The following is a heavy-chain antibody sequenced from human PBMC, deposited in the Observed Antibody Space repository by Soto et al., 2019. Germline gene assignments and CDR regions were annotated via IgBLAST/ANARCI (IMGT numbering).Heavy chain of an antibody. CDR3: GSHSYYSESSAYYWD. J-gene: IGHJ3*01. V-gene: IGHV4-34*01. CDR2: INHSGST. CDR1: GGSFSGYY. D-gene: IGHD3-22*01. Sequence: SETLSLTCAVYGGSFSGYYWSWIRQPPGKWLEWIGEINHSGSTNYNPSLKSRVTISVDTSKNQFSLKLSSVTAADTAVFYCGSHSYYSESSAYYWDWGQGTMVTVSS.